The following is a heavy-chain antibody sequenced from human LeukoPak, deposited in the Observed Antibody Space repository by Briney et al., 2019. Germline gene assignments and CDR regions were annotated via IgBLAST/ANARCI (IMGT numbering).Heavy chain of an antibody. CDR1: GGSISSGGYY. J-gene: IGHJ4*02. CDR3: AREIRLDVVTAPVYYFDY. Sequence: SETLSLTCTVSGGSISSGGYYWSWIRQHPGKGLEWIGYIYYSGSTYYNPSLKSRVTISVDTSKNQFSLKLSSVTAADTAVYYCAREIRLDVVTAPVYYFDYWGQGTLVTVSS. D-gene: IGHD3-22*01. V-gene: IGHV4-31*03. CDR2: IYYSGST.